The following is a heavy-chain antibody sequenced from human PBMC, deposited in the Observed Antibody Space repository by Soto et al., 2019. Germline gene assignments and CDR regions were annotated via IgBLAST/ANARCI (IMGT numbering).Heavy chain of an antibody. V-gene: IGHV4-39*01. CDR2: IYYSGST. J-gene: IGHJ4*02. CDR1: GGSISSSSYY. D-gene: IGHD3-16*02. Sequence: SETLSLTCTVSGGSISSSSYYWGWIRQPPGKGLEWIGSIYYSGSTYYNPSLKSRVTISVDTSKNQFSLKLSSVTAADTAVYYCARRRLRLGELSAFDYWGQGTLVTVSS. CDR3: ARRRLRLGELSAFDY.